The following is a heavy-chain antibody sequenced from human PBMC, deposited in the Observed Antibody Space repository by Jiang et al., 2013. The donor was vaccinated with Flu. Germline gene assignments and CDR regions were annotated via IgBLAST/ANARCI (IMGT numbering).Heavy chain of an antibody. D-gene: IGHD2/OR15-2a*01. CDR3: GRSRGCIGNTCRQMAFDL. V-gene: IGHV3-66*01. Sequence: RLSCAASGFTVSSNYMSWVRQAPGKGLEWVSVIYSAGITYYADSVKGRFTISRDNSKNTLFLQMNSLRAEDTAVYYCGRSRGCIGNTCRQMAFDLWGQGTLVTVSS. CDR2: IYSAGIT. J-gene: IGHJ3*01. CDR1: GFTVSSNY.